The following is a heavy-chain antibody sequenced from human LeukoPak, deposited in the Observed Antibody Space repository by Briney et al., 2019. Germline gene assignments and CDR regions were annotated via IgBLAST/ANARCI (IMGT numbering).Heavy chain of an antibody. CDR2: ISSSSSII. D-gene: IGHD3-22*01. CDR3: ARDGDSSGYYAAFDI. J-gene: IGHJ3*02. Sequence: GGTLSLPCAASGFTFSSYSMNWVRQAPGKGLEWLSYISSSSSIIYYADSVKGRFTISRENAKNSLYLQMNSLRDEDTAVYYCARDGDSSGYYAAFDIWGQGTMVTVSS. CDR1: GFTFSSYS. V-gene: IGHV3-48*02.